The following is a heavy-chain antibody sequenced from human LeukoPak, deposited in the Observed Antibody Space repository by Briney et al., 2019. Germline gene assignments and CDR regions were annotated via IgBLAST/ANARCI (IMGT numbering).Heavy chain of an antibody. CDR2: FYYSGST. CDR1: GGAVSIFY. D-gene: IGHD3-10*01. Sequence: SETLSLTCSVSGGAVSIFYWRWIRQSPGKGREWSGYFYYSGSTKYNPCLLSRVTMSVDTSKNQLSLKLRPVTAADTAMYYCARHRFASAVIIDYWGQGDLVSVSS. CDR3: ARHRFASAVIIDY. J-gene: IGHJ4*02. V-gene: IGHV4-59*08.